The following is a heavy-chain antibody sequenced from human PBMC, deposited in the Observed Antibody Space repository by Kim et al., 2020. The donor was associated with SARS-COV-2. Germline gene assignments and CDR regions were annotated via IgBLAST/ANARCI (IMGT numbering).Heavy chain of an antibody. D-gene: IGHD6-19*01. Sequence: GGSLRLSCAASGFTFSSYAMHWVRQAPGKGLEWVAVISYDGSNKYYADSVKGRFTISRDNSKNTLYLQMNSLRAEDTAVYYCARDPVAVAVRWFDPWCQG. V-gene: IGHV3-30*04. CDR2: ISYDGSNK. CDR3: ARDPVAVAVRWFDP. CDR1: GFTFSSYA. J-gene: IGHJ5*02.